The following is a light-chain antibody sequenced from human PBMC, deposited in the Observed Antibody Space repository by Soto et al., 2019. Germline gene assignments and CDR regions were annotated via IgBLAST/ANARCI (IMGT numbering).Light chain of an antibody. CDR1: QGISRW. J-gene: IGKJ1*01. V-gene: IGKV1-5*01. CDR2: AAS. Sequence: DIQMTQSPSTLSASVGDRVTITCRASQGISRWLAWYQQKPGKAPKLLIYAASTLQSGVPSRFSGSGSGTDFTLTISCLQPDDFATYYCQQYYSYPPWTFGQGTKVDIK. CDR3: QQYYSYPPWT.